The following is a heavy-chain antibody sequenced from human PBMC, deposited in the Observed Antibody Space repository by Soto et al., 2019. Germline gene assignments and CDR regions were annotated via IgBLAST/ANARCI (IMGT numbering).Heavy chain of an antibody. CDR3: ALFTYGGVSPSGGED. CDR1: GFTFSNYW. Sequence: EVQLVESGGGLVQPGRSLRLSCAASGFTFSNYWMHWVRQAPGKGLVWVSRIKSDGSIINYADSVEGRFTISRDNAKNKLCLQMDSLTDEDTAVYCGALFTYGGVSPSGGEDWRQGTLVNVSS. V-gene: IGHV3-74*01. J-gene: IGHJ4*02. CDR2: IKSDGSII. D-gene: IGHD3-16*01.